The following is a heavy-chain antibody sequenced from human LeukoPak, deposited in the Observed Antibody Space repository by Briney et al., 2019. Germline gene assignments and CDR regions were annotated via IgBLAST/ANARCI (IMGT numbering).Heavy chain of an antibody. D-gene: IGHD3-22*01. CDR1: GFTFSSYG. V-gene: IGHV3-23*01. CDR3: AKSHDSSGPYYFDY. J-gene: IGHJ4*02. Sequence: GGTLRLSCAASGFTFSSYGMSWVRQAPGKWLEWVSAISGSGGSTYYADSVRGRFTISRDNSKNTLYLQMNSLRAEDTAVYYCAKSHDSSGPYYFDYWGQGTLVTVSS. CDR2: ISGSGGST.